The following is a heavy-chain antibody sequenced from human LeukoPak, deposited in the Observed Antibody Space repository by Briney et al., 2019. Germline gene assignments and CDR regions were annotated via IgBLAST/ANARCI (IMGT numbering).Heavy chain of an antibody. CDR3: AKDSVPGLGYFYMAV. CDR1: GFPFSDYT. V-gene: IGHV3-9*01. CDR2: ITWNSDTM. D-gene: IGHD6-19*01. J-gene: IGHJ6*03. Sequence: GGSLRLSCAASGFPFSDYTMHWVRQTPGKGLEWVSGITWNSDTMHYADSVKGRFTISRDNAKNSLYLQMNSVRAEDTALYYCAKDSVPGLGYFYMAVWGKGTTVAVPS.